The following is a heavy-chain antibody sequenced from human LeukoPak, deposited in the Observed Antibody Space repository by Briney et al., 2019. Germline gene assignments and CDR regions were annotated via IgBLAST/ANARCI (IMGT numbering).Heavy chain of an antibody. J-gene: IGHJ4*02. D-gene: IGHD2-15*01. Sequence: GGSLRLSCAASGFTFSDYYMSWIRQAPGKGLEWGSYISRSGDNIYYADSVKSRFTISRDNAKNSLYLQMNSLRAEDTAVYYCARRFSSCLDYWGQGTLVTVSS. V-gene: IGHV3-11*01. CDR1: GFTFSDYY. CDR3: ARRFSSCLDY. CDR2: ISRSGDNI.